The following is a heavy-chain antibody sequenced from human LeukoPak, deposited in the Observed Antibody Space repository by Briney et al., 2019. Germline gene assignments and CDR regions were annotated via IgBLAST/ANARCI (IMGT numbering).Heavy chain of an antibody. J-gene: IGHJ5*02. D-gene: IGHD2-2*01. CDR1: GFTFSSYA. CDR3: AKDFSGFFRAHIVVVPAATDVGFDP. Sequence: LGGSLRLSCAASGFTFSSYAMSWVRQAPGKGLEWVSAISGSGGSTYYADSVKGRFTISRDNSKNTLYLQMNSLRAEDTAVYYCAKDFSGFFRAHIVVVPAATDVGFDPWGQGTLVTVSS. V-gene: IGHV3-23*01. CDR2: ISGSGGST.